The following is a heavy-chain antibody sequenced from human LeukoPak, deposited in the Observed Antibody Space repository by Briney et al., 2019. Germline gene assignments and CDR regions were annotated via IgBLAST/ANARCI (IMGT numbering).Heavy chain of an antibody. CDR2: IIPIFGTA. Sequence: SSVKVSCKASGGTFSSYAISWVRQAPGQGLEWMGGIIPIFGTANYAQKFQGRVTITADESTSTAYMELSSLRSEDTAVYYCARGTVGATLNGYWGQGTLVTVSS. J-gene: IGHJ4*02. CDR3: ARGTVGATLNGY. CDR1: GGTFSSYA. V-gene: IGHV1-69*13. D-gene: IGHD1-26*01.